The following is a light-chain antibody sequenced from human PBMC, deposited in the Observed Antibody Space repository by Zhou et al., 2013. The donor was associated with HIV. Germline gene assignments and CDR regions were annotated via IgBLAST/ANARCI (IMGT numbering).Light chain of an antibody. Sequence: DIQMTQSPSSLSASVGDRVTITCRASQIISNYLNWYQQRPGRAPKLLIYAASNLQSGVPSRFSGSGSGTDFTLTISNLQPEDIATYYCQQSYSTPPTFGQGTRLEI. CDR1: QIISNY. V-gene: IGKV1-39*01. CDR2: AAS. CDR3: QQSYSTPPT. J-gene: IGKJ5*01.